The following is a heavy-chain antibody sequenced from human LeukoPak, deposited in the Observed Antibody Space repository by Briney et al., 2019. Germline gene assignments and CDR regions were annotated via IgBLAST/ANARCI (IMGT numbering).Heavy chain of an antibody. Sequence: PGGSLRLSCAASGFTFSSYGMHWVRQAPGKGLEWVAFIRYDGSNKYYADSVKGRFTISRDNSKNTLYLQMNSLRAEDTAVYYCARDLESSYGSGSFYPWGQGTLVTVSP. CDR2: IRYDGSNK. CDR3: ARDLESSYGSGSFYP. CDR1: GFTFSSYG. D-gene: IGHD3-10*01. J-gene: IGHJ4*02. V-gene: IGHV3-30*02.